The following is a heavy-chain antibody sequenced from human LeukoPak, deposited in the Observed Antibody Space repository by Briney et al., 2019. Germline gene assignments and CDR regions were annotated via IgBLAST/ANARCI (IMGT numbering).Heavy chain of an antibody. Sequence: GGSLRLSCAASGFTFSSYAMSWVRQAPGEGLEWVSAVGGRGGSTYYADSVKGRFTISRDNSKNTLYLQMNSLRAEDTAVYYCAKPTAVASDAFDIWGQGTMVTVSS. V-gene: IGHV3-23*01. J-gene: IGHJ3*02. D-gene: IGHD6-19*01. CDR2: VGGRGGST. CDR3: AKPTAVASDAFDI. CDR1: GFTFSSYA.